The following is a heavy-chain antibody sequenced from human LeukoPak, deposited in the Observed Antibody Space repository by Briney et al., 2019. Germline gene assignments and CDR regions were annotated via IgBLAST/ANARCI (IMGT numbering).Heavy chain of an antibody. CDR2: IIPIFGTA. V-gene: IGHV1-69*13. CDR1: GGTFSSYA. D-gene: IGHD1-26*01. J-gene: IGHJ4*02. Sequence: VKVSCKASGGTFSSYAISWVRQAPGQGLEWMGGIIPIFGTANYAQKFQGRVTITADESTSTAYMELSSLRSEDTAVYYCARDSEEYSGNFDYWGQGTLVTVSS. CDR3: ARDSEEYSGNFDY.